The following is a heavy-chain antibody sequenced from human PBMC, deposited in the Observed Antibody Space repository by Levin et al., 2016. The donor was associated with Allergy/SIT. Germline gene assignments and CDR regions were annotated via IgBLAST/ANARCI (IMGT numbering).Heavy chain of an antibody. CDR1: GYSFTSYW. Sequence: ESLKISCKGSGYSFTSYWISWVRQMPGKGLEWMGRIDPSDSYTNYSPSFQGHVTISADKSISTAYLQWSSLKASDTAMYYCARLKRDTMVRGAPDYWGQGTLVTVSS. CDR3: ARLKRDTMVRGAPDY. D-gene: IGHD3-10*01. V-gene: IGHV5-10-1*01. CDR2: IDPSDSYT. J-gene: IGHJ4*02.